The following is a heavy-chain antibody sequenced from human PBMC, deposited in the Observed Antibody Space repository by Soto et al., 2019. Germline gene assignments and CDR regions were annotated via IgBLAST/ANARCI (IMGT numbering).Heavy chain of an antibody. CDR2: IYYSGST. D-gene: IGHD4-17*01. CDR1: GGSISSYY. CDR3: ARGGNGDYDVVAFDI. J-gene: IGHJ3*02. Sequence: PSETLSLTCTVSGGSISSYYWSWIRQPPGKGLEWIGYIYYSGSTNYNPSLKSRVTISVDTSKNQFSLKLSSVTAADTAVYYCARGGNGDYDVVAFDIWGQGTMVTVSS. V-gene: IGHV4-59*01.